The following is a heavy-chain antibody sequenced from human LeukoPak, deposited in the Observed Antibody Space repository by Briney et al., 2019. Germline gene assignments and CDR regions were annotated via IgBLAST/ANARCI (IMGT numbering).Heavy chain of an antibody. CDR1: GFTFSSYG. D-gene: IGHD6-19*01. Sequence: GGSLRLSCAASGFTFSSYGMHWVRQAPGKGLEWVAVISYDGSNKYYADSVKGRFPISRDNSKNTLYLQMNSLRAEDTAVYYCAKEGIAVAGPYFDYWGQGTLVTVSS. CDR3: AKEGIAVAGPYFDY. CDR2: ISYDGSNK. J-gene: IGHJ4*02. V-gene: IGHV3-30*18.